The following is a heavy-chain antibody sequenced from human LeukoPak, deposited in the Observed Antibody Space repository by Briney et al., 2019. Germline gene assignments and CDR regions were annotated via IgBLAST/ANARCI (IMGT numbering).Heavy chain of an antibody. V-gene: IGHV4-39*07. D-gene: IGHD3-22*01. CDR1: GGSISSSSYY. Sequence: SETLSLTCTVSGGSISSSSYYWGWIRQPPGKGLEWIGSIYYSGSTYYNPSLKSRVTISVDTSKNQFSLKLSSVTAADTAVYYCARSYYYDSSGPLTDWGQGTLVTVSS. CDR2: IYYSGST. J-gene: IGHJ4*02. CDR3: ARSYYYDSSGPLTD.